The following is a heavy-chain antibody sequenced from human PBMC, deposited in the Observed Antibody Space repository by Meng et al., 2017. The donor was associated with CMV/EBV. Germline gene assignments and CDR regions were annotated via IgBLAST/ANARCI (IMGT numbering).Heavy chain of an antibody. V-gene: IGHV4-39*01. D-gene: IGHD3-22*01. CDR1: GGSISSSSYY. J-gene: IGHJ3*02. CDR3: ARREGYYDSSGSRDAFDI. CDR2: IYYSGST. Sequence: SETLSLTCTVSGGSISSSSYYWCWIRQPPGKGLEWIGSIYYSGSTYYNPSLKSRVTISVDTSKNQFSLKLSSVTAADTAVYYCARREGYYDSSGSRDAFDIWGQGTMVTVSS.